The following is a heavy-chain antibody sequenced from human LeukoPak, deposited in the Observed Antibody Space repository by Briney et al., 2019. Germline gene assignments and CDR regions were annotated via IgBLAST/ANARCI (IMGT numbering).Heavy chain of an antibody. D-gene: IGHD5-24*01. CDR1: GFTFDDYA. CDR2: ISWDSGTI. CDR3: AKELRDGYNRSDY. J-gene: IGHJ4*02. Sequence: GGSLRLSCAASGFTFDDYAMHWVRQGPGKGLEWVSGISWDSGTIAYADSVKGRFTISRDNAKDSLYLQLNSLRAEDTAVYYCAKELRDGYNRSDYWGQGTLVTVSS. V-gene: IGHV3-9*01.